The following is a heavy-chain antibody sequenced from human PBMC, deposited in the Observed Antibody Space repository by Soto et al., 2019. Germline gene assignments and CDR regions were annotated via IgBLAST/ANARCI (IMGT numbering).Heavy chain of an antibody. Sequence: GGSLRLSCAASGFTFISYGMHWVRQAPGKGLEWVAVIWYDGSNKYYANSVKGRFTISRDNSKNTLYLQMNSLRAEDTAVYYCARDKDDILTGYYYFDYWGQGTLVTVSS. CDR1: GFTFISYG. D-gene: IGHD3-9*01. V-gene: IGHV3-33*01. CDR3: ARDKDDILTGYYYFDY. J-gene: IGHJ4*02. CDR2: IWYDGSNK.